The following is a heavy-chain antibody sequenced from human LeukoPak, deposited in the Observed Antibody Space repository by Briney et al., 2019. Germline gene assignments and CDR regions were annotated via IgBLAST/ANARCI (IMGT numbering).Heavy chain of an antibody. CDR3: AKEQYYYDSSGYEIDY. D-gene: IGHD3-22*01. Sequence: SCKASGYTFTSYGMHWVRQAPGKGLEWVAVISYDGSNKYYADSVKGRFTISRDNSKNTLYLQMNSLRAEDTAVYYCAKEQYYYDSSGYEIDYWGQGTLVTVSS. V-gene: IGHV3-30*18. CDR1: GYTFTSYG. J-gene: IGHJ4*02. CDR2: ISYDGSNK.